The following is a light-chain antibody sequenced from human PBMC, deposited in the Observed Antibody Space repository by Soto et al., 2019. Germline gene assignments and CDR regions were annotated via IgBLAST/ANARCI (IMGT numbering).Light chain of an antibody. Sequence: SYELTQPPSVSVSPGQTASITCSGDKLGDKYACWYQQKPGQSPVLAIYQDSKRPSGIPERFSGSNSGNAATLTISGTQAMDEADYCCQAWDSSSVVFGGGTKLTVL. V-gene: IGLV3-1*01. CDR1: KLGDKY. J-gene: IGLJ2*01. CDR2: QDS. CDR3: QAWDSSSVV.